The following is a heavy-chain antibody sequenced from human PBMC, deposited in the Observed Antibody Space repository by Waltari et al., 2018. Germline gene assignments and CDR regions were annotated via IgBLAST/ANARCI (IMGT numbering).Heavy chain of an antibody. Sequence: QVQLQESGPGLVKPSETLSLTCAVSGYSISSGYYWGWIRQPPGKGLAWIGSIYHSGRTYYNPSLKSRVTISVDTSKNQFSLKLSSVTAADTAVYYCARVLVAAGGEFDPWGQGTLVTVSS. CDR1: GYSISSGYY. CDR2: IYHSGRT. V-gene: IGHV4-38-2*01. J-gene: IGHJ5*02. CDR3: ARVLVAAGGEFDP. D-gene: IGHD6-25*01.